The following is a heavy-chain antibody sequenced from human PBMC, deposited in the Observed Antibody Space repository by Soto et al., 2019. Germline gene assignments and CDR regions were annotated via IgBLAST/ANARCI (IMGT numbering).Heavy chain of an antibody. D-gene: IGHD6-13*01. CDR2: IYYSGST. J-gene: IGHJ6*02. CDR1: VGSIISGDYY. Sequence: SETLSLTCTFSVGSIISGDYYWSWIRQPPGKGLEWIGYIYYSGSTYYNPSLKSRVTISVDTSKNQFSLKLSSVTAADTAVYYCARDRVGYSSSPFRGMDVWGQGTTVTVSS. V-gene: IGHV4-30-4*01. CDR3: ARDRVGYSSSPFRGMDV.